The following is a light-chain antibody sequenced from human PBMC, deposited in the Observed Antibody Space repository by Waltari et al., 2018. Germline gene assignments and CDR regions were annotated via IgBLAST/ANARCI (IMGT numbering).Light chain of an antibody. CDR1: QSITTY. CDR2: GAS. Sequence: DIQMTPSPSSLSASVGDRVTIPCRASQSITTYLNWYQQKPGKAPTLLIYGASSLQSGVPSRFSGSGSGTDFTLTISSLQPEDFATYYCQQTYSTPPFTFGPGTKVDI. V-gene: IGKV1-39*01. CDR3: QQTYSTPPFT. J-gene: IGKJ3*01.